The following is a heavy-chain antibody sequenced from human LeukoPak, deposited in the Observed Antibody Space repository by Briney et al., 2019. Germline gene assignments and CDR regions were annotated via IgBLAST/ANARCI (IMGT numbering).Heavy chain of an antibody. CDR3: ARLPAKNAFDI. V-gene: IGHV4-59*01. CDR2: IYYSGST. J-gene: IGHJ3*02. CDR1: GGSISSYY. D-gene: IGHD2-2*01. Sequence: SETLSLTCTVSGGSISSYYWSWIRQPPGKGLEWIGYIYYSGSTNYNPSLKSRVTISVDTSKNQFSLKLSSVTAADTAVYYCARLPAKNAFDIWGQGTMVTVSS.